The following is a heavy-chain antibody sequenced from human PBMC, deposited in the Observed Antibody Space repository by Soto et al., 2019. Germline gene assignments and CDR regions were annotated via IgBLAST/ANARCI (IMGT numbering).Heavy chain of an antibody. Sequence: QVQLVQSGAEEKKPGASVKVSCKASGYTFTSYDMHWVRQAPGQRLEWMGWINAGNGNTKYSQKFQGRVTITRDTSASTAYMELSSLRSEDTAVYNCARAYGDYYGMDVWGQGTTLTVSS. CDR3: ARAYGDYYGMDV. CDR2: INAGNGNT. D-gene: IGHD4-17*01. J-gene: IGHJ6*02. CDR1: GYTFTSYD. V-gene: IGHV1-3*05.